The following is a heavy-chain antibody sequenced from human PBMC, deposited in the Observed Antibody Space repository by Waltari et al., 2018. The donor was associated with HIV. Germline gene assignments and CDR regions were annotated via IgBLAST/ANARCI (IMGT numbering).Heavy chain of an antibody. J-gene: IGHJ5*02. V-gene: IGHV4-39*01. CDR1: GGSISSSSYY. CDR3: ARHSYCSSTSCYTPDRYNWFDP. D-gene: IGHD2-2*02. CDR2: IYYSGST. Sequence: QLQLQESGPGLVKPSETLSLTCTVSGGSISSSSYYWGWIRQPPGKGLEWIGSIYYSGSTYYNPSRKGRVTITGDTSKNQFSLKLSSVTAADTAVYDCARHSYCSSTSCYTPDRYNWFDPWGQGTLVTVSS.